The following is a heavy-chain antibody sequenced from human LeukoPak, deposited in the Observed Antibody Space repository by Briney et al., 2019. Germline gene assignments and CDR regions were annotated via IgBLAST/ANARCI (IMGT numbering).Heavy chain of an antibody. CDR1: GGTFSSYA. D-gene: IGHD3-22*01. J-gene: IGHJ5*02. Sequence: SVKVSCKASGGTFSSYAISWVRQAPGQGLEWMGGIIPIFGTANYAQKFQGRVTITRDTSASTAYMELSSLRSEDTAVYYCARGLYYYDSSGYYESWFDPWGQGTLVTVSS. CDR2: IIPIFGTA. V-gene: IGHV1-69*05. CDR3: ARGLYYYDSSGYYESWFDP.